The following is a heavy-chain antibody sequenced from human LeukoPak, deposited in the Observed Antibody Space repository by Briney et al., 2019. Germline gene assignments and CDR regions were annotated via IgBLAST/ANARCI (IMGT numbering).Heavy chain of an antibody. Sequence: PGGSLRLSCAASGFIVSNNYMSWVRQAPGKGLVWVSVIFSGGSTYYADSVKGRFTISRDISKNTLYLQMNSLRAEDTAVYYCAREPRLIVGADDAFDIWGQGTMVTVSS. D-gene: IGHD1-26*01. CDR3: AREPRLIVGADDAFDI. J-gene: IGHJ3*02. V-gene: IGHV3-66*01. CDR2: IFSGGST. CDR1: GFIVSNNY.